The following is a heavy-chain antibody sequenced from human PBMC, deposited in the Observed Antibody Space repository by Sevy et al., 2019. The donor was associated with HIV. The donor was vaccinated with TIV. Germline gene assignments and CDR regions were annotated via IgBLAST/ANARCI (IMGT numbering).Heavy chain of an antibody. Sequence: GGSLRLSCAASGFTFSSYAMHWVRRAPGKGLEWVAVISYDGSNKYYADSVKGRFTISRDNSKNTLYLQMNSLRAEDTAVYYCARETTYDFWSGYPVYDAFDIWGQGTMVTVSS. J-gene: IGHJ3*02. CDR1: GFTFSSYA. D-gene: IGHD3-3*01. CDR2: ISYDGSNK. V-gene: IGHV3-30-3*01. CDR3: ARETTYDFWSGYPVYDAFDI.